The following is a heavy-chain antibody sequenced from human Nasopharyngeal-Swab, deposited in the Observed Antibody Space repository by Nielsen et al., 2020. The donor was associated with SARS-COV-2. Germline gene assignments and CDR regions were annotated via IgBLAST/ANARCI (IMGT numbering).Heavy chain of an antibody. CDR1: GFTFSSYD. J-gene: IGHJ4*02. D-gene: IGHD3-10*01. V-gene: IGHV3-23*01. CDR2: ISGSGGST. Sequence: GGSLRLSCAASGFTFSSYDMSWVRQAPGKGLEWVSAISGSGGSTYYADSVKGRFTISRDNSKNTLYLQMNSLRAEDTAVYYCAKDREATYYYGSGSFDYWGQGTLVTVSS. CDR3: AKDREATYYYGSGSFDY.